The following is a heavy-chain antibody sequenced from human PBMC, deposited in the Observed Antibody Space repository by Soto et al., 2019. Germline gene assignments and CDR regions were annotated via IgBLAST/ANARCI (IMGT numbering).Heavy chain of an antibody. Sequence: PSETLSLTCTVSGGSISSYYWSWIRQPPGKGLEWIGYIYYSGSTNYNPSLKSRVTISVDTSKNQFSLKLSSVTAADTAVYYCARKKQGDFWSGYYRYYGMDVWGQGTTVTVSS. V-gene: IGHV4-59*12. CDR2: IYYSGST. CDR1: GGSISSYY. CDR3: ARKKQGDFWSGYYRYYGMDV. D-gene: IGHD3-3*01. J-gene: IGHJ6*02.